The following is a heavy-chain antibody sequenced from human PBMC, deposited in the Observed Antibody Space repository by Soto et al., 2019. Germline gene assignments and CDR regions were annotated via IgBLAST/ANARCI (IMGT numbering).Heavy chain of an antibody. CDR2: ISAYNGNT. J-gene: IGHJ4*02. V-gene: IGHV1-18*01. CDR1: GYTFTSYG. D-gene: IGHD5-12*01. CDR3: ARDSGYSSYDPRGY. Sequence: ASVKVSCKASGYTFTSYGISWVRQAPGQGLEWMGWISAYNGNTNYAQKLQGRVTMTTDTSTSTAYMELRSLRSEDTAVYYCARDSGYSSYDPRGYWGQGTLVTVSS.